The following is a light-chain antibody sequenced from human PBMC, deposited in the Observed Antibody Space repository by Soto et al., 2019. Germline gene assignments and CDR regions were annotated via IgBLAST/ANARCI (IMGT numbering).Light chain of an antibody. CDR1: QSVSSN. V-gene: IGKV3-15*01. CDR3: QQYNNWPPWT. J-gene: IGKJ1*01. Sequence: PGERATLSCRASQSVSSNLAWYQQKPGQAPRLLIYGASTRATGIPGRFSGSGSGTEFTLTISSLQSEDFAVYYCQQYNNWPPWTFGQGTKVEIK. CDR2: GAS.